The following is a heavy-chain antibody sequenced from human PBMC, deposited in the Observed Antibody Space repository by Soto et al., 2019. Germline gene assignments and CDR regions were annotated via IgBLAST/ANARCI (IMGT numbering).Heavy chain of an antibody. CDR1: GGTFSSYA. Sequence: ASVKVSCKASGGTFSSYAISWVRQAPGQGLEWMGGIIPIFGTANYAQKFQGRVTITADESTSTAYMELSSLRSEDTAVYYCATYYYDSSGYYYYYGMDVWSQGTTVTVSS. V-gene: IGHV1-69*13. CDR2: IIPIFGTA. J-gene: IGHJ6*02. D-gene: IGHD3-22*01. CDR3: ATYYYDSSGYYYYYGMDV.